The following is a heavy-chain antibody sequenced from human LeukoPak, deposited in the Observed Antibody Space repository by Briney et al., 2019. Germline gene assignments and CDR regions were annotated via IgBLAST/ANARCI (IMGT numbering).Heavy chain of an antibody. Sequence: PSETLSLTCTVSGGSISSYYWSWIRQPAGKGLEWIGRIYTSGSTNYNPSLKSRVTMSVDTSKNQFSLKLSSVTAADTAVYYCARDLSVAFGGVIVPYHFDYWGQGTLVTVSS. CDR2: IYTSGST. J-gene: IGHJ4*02. V-gene: IGHV4-4*07. D-gene: IGHD3-16*02. CDR1: GGSISSYY. CDR3: ARDLSVAFGGVIVPYHFDY.